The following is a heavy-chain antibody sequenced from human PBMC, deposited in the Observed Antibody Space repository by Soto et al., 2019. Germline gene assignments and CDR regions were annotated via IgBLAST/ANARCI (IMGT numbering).Heavy chain of an antibody. J-gene: IGHJ6*02. CDR1: GGSISSGGYH. Sequence: SSETLSLTCTVSGGSISSGGYHWSWIRQHPGKGLEWIGYIYYSGSTYYNPSLKSRVTISVDTSKNQFSLKLSSVTAADTAVYYCARDRRVVTAMAPYYGMDVWGQGTRSPLL. D-gene: IGHD5-18*01. CDR3: ARDRRVVTAMAPYYGMDV. CDR2: IYYSGST. V-gene: IGHV4-31*03.